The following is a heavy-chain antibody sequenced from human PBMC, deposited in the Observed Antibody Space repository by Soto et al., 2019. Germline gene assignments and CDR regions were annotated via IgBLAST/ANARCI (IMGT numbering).Heavy chain of an antibody. CDR3: ARSVFP. CDR2: FYYSGST. Sequence: LSETLSLTCTVSCGSISTGGYYWNWIRQHPGKGLEWIGYFYYSGSTYYNPSLKSRVTISVNTSKNQFSLKLSSVTAADTAVYYCARSVFPWGQGTLVTVSS. V-gene: IGHV4-31*03. CDR1: CGSISTGGYY. J-gene: IGHJ5*02.